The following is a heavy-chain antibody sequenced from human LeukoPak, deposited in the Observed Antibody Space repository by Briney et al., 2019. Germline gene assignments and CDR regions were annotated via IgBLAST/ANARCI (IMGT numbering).Heavy chain of an antibody. Sequence: PSETLSLTCTVSGASISSITYYWGWIRQPPGKGLEWIGSIYYSGSTYYTTSLKSRVTISIDTSNNQFSLKLTSVTAADTAVYYCARYHSTWGLNYWGQGTLVTVSS. J-gene: IGHJ4*02. V-gene: IGHV4-39*01. CDR2: IYYSGST. D-gene: IGHD2-2*01. CDR3: ARYHSTWGLNY. CDR1: GASISSITYY.